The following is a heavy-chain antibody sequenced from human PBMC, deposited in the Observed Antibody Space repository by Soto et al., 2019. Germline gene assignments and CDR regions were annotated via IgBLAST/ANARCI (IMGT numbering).Heavy chain of an antibody. J-gene: IGHJ4*02. V-gene: IGHV3-23*01. CDR1: GFTFSNYA. CDR3: AKDFGTPGVGATPEF. CDR2: ISDTGGST. Sequence: LRLSCAVSGFTFSNYAMIWVRQAPGEGLEWVSTISDTGGSTDYANPVKGRFTISRDNSRNTLSLQMNGLRVEDTAIYYCAKDFGTPGVGATPEFWGQGTLVTVSS. D-gene: IGHD1-26*01.